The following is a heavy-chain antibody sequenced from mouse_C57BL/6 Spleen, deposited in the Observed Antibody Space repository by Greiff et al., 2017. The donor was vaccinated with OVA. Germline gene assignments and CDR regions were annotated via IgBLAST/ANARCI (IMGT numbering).Heavy chain of an antibody. V-gene: IGHV8-8*01. CDR1: GFSLSTFGMG. J-gene: IGHJ2*01. D-gene: IGHD1-1*01. Sequence: QVTLKESGPGILQPSQTLSLTCSFSGFSLSTFGMGVGWIRQPSGKGLEWLAHIWWADDKYDHPAVKSRLTISKYTSKNQVFLKIANVDTADTATYDCARIGDYGSSYDYWGQGTTLTVSS. CDR3: ARIGDYGSSYDY. CDR2: IWWADDK.